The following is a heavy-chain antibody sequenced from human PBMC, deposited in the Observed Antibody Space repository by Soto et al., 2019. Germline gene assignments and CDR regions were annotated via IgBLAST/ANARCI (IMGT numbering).Heavy chain of an antibody. D-gene: IGHD4-17*01. CDR3: TRHDGNYRNVLDY. J-gene: IGHJ4*02. CDR2: VRYTGST. CDR1: AGSVSGYY. V-gene: IGHV4-59*08. Sequence: QVQLRESGPGLVKPSETLSLTCTVSAGSVSGYYWSWIRQPPGKAPEWIGYVRYTGSTKYNPSLSHRVHSSVDVSNNQFSLSVSSVTAVDTAVYYCTRHDGNYRNVLDYWGQGALVTVSS.